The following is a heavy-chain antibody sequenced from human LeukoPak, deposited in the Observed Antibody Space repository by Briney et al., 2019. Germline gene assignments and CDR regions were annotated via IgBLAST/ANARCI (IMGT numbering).Heavy chain of an antibody. J-gene: IGHJ4*02. V-gene: IGHV3-11*04. D-gene: IGHD2-2*01. CDR3: ATQGTAIVVVPAAH. CDR1: GFTFSDYY. Sequence: PGGSLRLSCAASGFTFSDYYMSWIRQAPGKGLEWVSYISSSGSTIYYADSVKGRFTISRDNAKNSLYLQMNSLRAEDTAVYYCATQGTAIVVVPAAHWGQGTLVTVSS. CDR2: ISSSGSTI.